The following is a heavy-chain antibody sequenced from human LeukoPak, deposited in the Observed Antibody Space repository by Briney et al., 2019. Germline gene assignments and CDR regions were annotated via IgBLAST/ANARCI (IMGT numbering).Heavy chain of an antibody. D-gene: IGHD3-9*01. CDR1: GFTFSSYE. CDR2: ISSSGSTI. Sequence: GGSLRLSCAASGFTFSSYEMNWVRQAPGKGLEWVSYISSSGSTIYYADSVKGRFTISRDNAKNSLYLQMNSRRAEDTAVYYCAGARGVLTGYYVDYYGQGTLVTVSS. J-gene: IGHJ4*02. CDR3: AGARGVLTGYYVDY. V-gene: IGHV3-48*03.